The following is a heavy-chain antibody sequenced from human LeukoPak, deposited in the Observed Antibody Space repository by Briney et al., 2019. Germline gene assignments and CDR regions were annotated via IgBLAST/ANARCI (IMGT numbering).Heavy chain of an antibody. V-gene: IGHV3-23*01. CDR3: AKGSYYDSSGSFYFDY. CDR1: GFSFNTYA. Sequence: GGSLRLSCAASGFSFNTYAMSWVRQAPGKGLEWVSGISGSGDNTYYADSVKGRFTISRDNSKNTLYVQVNSLGTEDTAAYYCAKGSYYDSSGSFYFDYWGQGTLVTVSS. D-gene: IGHD3-22*01. J-gene: IGHJ4*02. CDR2: ISGSGDNT.